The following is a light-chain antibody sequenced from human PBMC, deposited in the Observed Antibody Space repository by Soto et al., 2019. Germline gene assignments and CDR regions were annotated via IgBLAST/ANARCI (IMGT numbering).Light chain of an antibody. CDR2: DVS. Sequence: QSVLTQPRSVSASPGQSVTISCTGTSSDVGGYSYVSWYQQHPGKAPKLMIYDVSKRPSGVPDRFSGSKSGNTASLTISGLQAEDEADYYCCSSAGSYSYVFGTGTKLTVL. CDR1: SSDVGGYSY. J-gene: IGLJ1*01. CDR3: CSSAGSYSYV. V-gene: IGLV2-11*01.